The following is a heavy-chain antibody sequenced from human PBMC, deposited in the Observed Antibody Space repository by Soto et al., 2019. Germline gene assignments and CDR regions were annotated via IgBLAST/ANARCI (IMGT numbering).Heavy chain of an antibody. CDR2: ISAYNGNT. CDR1: GYTFTSYG. V-gene: IGHV1-18*01. D-gene: IGHD3-22*01. Sequence: QVQLVQSGAEVKKPGASVKVSCKASGYTFTSYGISWVRQAPGQGLEWMGWISAYNGNTNYAQKLQGRATMTTDTSTSTAYTELRALRPAVTAVHCCASSVRKTYDSDYWGQGTLVAASS. CDR3: ASSVRKTYDSDY. J-gene: IGHJ4*02.